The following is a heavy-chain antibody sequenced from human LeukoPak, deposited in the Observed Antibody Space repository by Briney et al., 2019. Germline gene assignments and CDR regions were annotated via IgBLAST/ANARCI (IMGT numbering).Heavy chain of an antibody. CDR3: ARVHDSSGYYYYYYYYGMDV. CDR2: INPNSGGT. D-gene: IGHD3-22*01. V-gene: IGHV1-2*02. CDR1: GYTFTGYY. J-gene: IGHJ6*02. Sequence: ASVKVSCKASGYTFTGYYMHWVRQAPGQGLEWMGWINPNSGGTNYAQKFQGRVTMTRDTSISTAYMELSRLRSDDTAVYYCARVHDSSGYYYYYYYYGMDVWGQGTTVTVSS.